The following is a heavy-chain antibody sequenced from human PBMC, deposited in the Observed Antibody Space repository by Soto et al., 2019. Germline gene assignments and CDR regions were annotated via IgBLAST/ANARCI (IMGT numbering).Heavy chain of an antibody. J-gene: IGHJ4*02. CDR3: AKDSAYYDSSGYYFEPYDY. D-gene: IGHD3-22*01. Sequence: GGSLRLSCAASGFTFSSYAMSWVRQAPGKGLEWVSAISGSGGSTYYADSVKGRFTISRDNSKNTLYLQMNSLRAEDTAVYYCAKDSAYYDSSGYYFEPYDYWGQGTLVTVSS. CDR2: ISGSGGST. CDR1: GFTFSSYA. V-gene: IGHV3-23*01.